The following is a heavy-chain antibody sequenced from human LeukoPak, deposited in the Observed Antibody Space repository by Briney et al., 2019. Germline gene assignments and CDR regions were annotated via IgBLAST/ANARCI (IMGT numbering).Heavy chain of an antibody. Sequence: ASVKVSCKASGYTFTSYYMHWVRQAPGQGLEWMGIINPSGGSTSYAQKFQGRVTMTRDMSTSTVYMELSSLRAEDTAVYYCARDLAVPGYSYGPLPPHYFDYWGQGTLVTVSS. D-gene: IGHD5-18*01. CDR3: ARDLAVPGYSYGPLPPHYFDY. CDR2: INPSGGST. CDR1: GYTFTSYY. J-gene: IGHJ4*02. V-gene: IGHV1-46*01.